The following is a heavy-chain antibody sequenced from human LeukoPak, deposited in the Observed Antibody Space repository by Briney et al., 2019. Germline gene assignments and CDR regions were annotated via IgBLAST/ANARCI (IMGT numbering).Heavy chain of an antibody. J-gene: IGHJ4*02. CDR2: TYYSGST. Sequence: SETLSLTCTVSGGSISSYYWSWIRQPPGKGLEWIGYTYYSGSTNYNPSLKSRVTISVDTSKNQFSLKLSSVTAADTAVYYCARLDIVATTIYYFDYWGQGTLVTVSS. V-gene: IGHV4-59*08. CDR1: GGSISSYY. CDR3: ARLDIVATTIYYFDY. D-gene: IGHD5-12*01.